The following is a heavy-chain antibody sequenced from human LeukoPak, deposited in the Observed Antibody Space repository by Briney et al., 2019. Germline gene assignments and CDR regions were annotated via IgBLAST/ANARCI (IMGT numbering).Heavy chain of an antibody. J-gene: IGHJ5*02. CDR3: ARAGGTGTQKDWFDP. D-gene: IGHD1-7*01. Sequence: GGSLRLSCAASGFTFSSYAMHWVRQAPGKGLEWVAVISYDGSNKYYADSVKVRFTISRDNSKNTLYLQMNSLRAEDPAVYYCARAGGTGTQKDWFDPWGQGTLVTVSS. CDR1: GFTFSSYA. CDR2: ISYDGSNK. V-gene: IGHV3-30-3*01.